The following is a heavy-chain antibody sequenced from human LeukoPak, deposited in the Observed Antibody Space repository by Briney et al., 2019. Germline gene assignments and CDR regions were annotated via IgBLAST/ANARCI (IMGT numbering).Heavy chain of an antibody. D-gene: IGHD5-12*01. CDR3: ARPLGYSTSWYNH. V-gene: IGHV5-51*01. CDR2: IYPGDSDT. J-gene: IGHJ5*02. Sequence: PGESLKISCKGSGYSFTSYWIGWVRQMPGKGLEWMGIIYPGDSDTRYNPSFQGQVTISADKSISTAYLQWSSLKASDTAIYYCARPLGYSTSWYNHWGQGTLVIVSS. CDR1: GYSFTSYW.